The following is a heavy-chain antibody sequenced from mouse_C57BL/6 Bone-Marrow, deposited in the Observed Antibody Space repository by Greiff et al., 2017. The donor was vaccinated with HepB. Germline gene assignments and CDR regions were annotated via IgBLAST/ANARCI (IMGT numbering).Heavy chain of an antibody. CDR3: ARTLYYSSWFAY. D-gene: IGHD2-12*01. Sequence: EVKVVESGGGLVKPGGSLKLSCAASGFTFSDYGMHWVRQAPEKGLEWVAYISSGSSTIYYADTVKGRFTISRDNAKNTLFLQMTSLRSEDTAMYYCARTLYYSSWFAYWGQGTLVTVSA. CDR1: GFTFSDYG. CDR2: ISSGSSTI. J-gene: IGHJ3*01. V-gene: IGHV5-17*01.